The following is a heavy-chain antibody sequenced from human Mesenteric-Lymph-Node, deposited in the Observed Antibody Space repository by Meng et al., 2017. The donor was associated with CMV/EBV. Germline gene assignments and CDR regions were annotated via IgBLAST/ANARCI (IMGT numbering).Heavy chain of an antibody. CDR3: ARDDVRLVLGY. Sequence: GGSLRLSCEASGFTVSSDYMSWVRQAPGKGLEWVSIIYSTGSTYYADSVKGRFTISRDNSKNTLYLQMNNLKTEDTAVYYCARDDVRLVLGYWGQGTLVTVSS. CDR1: GFTVSSDY. CDR2: IYSTGST. D-gene: IGHD6-19*01. J-gene: IGHJ4*02. V-gene: IGHV3-66*03.